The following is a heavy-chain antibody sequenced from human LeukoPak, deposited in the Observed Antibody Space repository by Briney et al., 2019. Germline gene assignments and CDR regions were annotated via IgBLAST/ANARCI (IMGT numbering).Heavy chain of an antibody. CDR3: AKDFSPDSSGYYYSGNFDY. CDR1: GFTFSSYA. Sequence: PGGSLRLSCAASGFTFSSYAMSWVRQAPGKGLEWVSATSGSGGSTYYADSVKGRFTISRDNSKNTLYLQMNSLRAEDTAVYYCAKDFSPDSSGYYYSGNFDYWGQGTLVTVSS. V-gene: IGHV3-23*01. CDR2: TSGSGGST. D-gene: IGHD3-22*01. J-gene: IGHJ4*02.